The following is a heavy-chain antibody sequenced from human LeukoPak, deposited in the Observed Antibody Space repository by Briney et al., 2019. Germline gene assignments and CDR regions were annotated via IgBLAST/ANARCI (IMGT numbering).Heavy chain of an antibody. Sequence: GGSLRISCAASGFTFNNYGIHWVRQAPGKGLEWVAVIWYDGSNKYYADSVKGRFTISRDNSKNTLDLQMNSLRAEDTAVYYCARDSGSYYFHYWGQGTLVTVSS. CDR2: IWYDGSNK. V-gene: IGHV3-33*01. D-gene: IGHD1-26*01. J-gene: IGHJ4*02. CDR1: GFTFNNYG. CDR3: ARDSGSYYFHY.